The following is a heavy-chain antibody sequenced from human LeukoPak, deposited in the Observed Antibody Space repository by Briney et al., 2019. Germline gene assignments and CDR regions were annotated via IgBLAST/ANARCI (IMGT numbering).Heavy chain of an antibody. CDR3: AKDRGGLYCSGVSGRVFDY. Sequence: GGSLRLSCAASGFTFSSYAMSWVRQAPGKGLEWVSAISGSGGSTYYADSVKGRFTISRDNSKNTLYLQMNSLRAEDTAVYYCAKDRGGLYCSGVSGRVFDYWGQGTLVTVSS. J-gene: IGHJ4*02. V-gene: IGHV3-23*01. D-gene: IGHD2-15*01. CDR2: ISGSGGST. CDR1: GFTFSSYA.